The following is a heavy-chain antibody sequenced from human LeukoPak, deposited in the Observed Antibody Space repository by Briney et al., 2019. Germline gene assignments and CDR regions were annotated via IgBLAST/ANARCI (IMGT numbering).Heavy chain of an antibody. Sequence: SETLSLTCTVSGGSISSYYWSWIRQPPGKGLEWIGYIYYSGSTNYNPSLKSRVTISVDTSKNQFSLKLSSVTAADTAVYYCARDGTITIFGVAQGAFDIWGQGTMVTVSS. CDR3: ARDGTITIFGVAQGAFDI. D-gene: IGHD3-3*01. J-gene: IGHJ3*02. V-gene: IGHV4-59*01. CDR2: IYYSGST. CDR1: GGSISSYY.